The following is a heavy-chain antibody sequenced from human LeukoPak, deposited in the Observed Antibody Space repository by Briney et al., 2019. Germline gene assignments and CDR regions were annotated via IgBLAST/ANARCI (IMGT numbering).Heavy chain of an antibody. CDR2: ISSSGSTI. V-gene: IGHV3-48*03. J-gene: IGHJ5*02. CDR1: GFTFSSYE. CDR3: AKDHCSSTSCYQLDP. Sequence: GGSLRLSCAASGFTFSSYEMNWVRQAPGKGLEWVSYISSSGSTIYYADSVKGRSTISRDNAKNSLYLQMNSLRAEDTAVYYCAKDHCSSTSCYQLDPWGQGTLVTVSS. D-gene: IGHD2-2*01.